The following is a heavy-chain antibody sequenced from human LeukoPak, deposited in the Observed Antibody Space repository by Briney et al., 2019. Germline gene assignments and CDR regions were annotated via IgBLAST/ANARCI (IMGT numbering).Heavy chain of an antibody. CDR3: ARGGSSRPLGFDP. Sequence: PSDTLTLTCIVSGVSISSYYWNWIRQPPGKGLEWIGYIYYSGSTKYNPSLKSRVTISLDTSKIQFSLQLSSVTAADTAVYYCARGGSSRPLGFDPWGQGTLVTVSS. V-gene: IGHV4-59*07. D-gene: IGHD6-13*01. CDR2: IYYSGST. CDR1: GVSISSYY. J-gene: IGHJ5*02.